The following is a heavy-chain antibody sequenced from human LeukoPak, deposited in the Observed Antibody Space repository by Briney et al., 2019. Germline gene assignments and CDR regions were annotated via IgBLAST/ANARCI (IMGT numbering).Heavy chain of an antibody. D-gene: IGHD3-3*01. CDR3: ARVRTDFWSGYYPDY. CDR1: GGSISSSSYY. J-gene: IGHJ4*02. CDR2: IYYSGST. Sequence: SETLSLTCTVSGGSISSSSYYWGWIRQPPGKGLEWIGSIYYSGSTYYNPSLKSRVTISVDTSKNQFSLKLSSVTAADTAVYYCARVRTDFWSGYYPDYWGQGTLVTVSS. V-gene: IGHV4-39*07.